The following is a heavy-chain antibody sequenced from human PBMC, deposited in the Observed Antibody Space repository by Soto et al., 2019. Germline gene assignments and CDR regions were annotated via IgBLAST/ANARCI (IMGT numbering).Heavy chain of an antibody. CDR3: ARESDYYDSSGSSFDY. J-gene: IGHJ4*02. Sequence: SETLSLTCSVSGGSISSGAYFWTWIRQHPGKGLEWIGYIYKSGSTYYNPSLKSRLTISVDTSKNQFSLNLTSVTAADTAVYYCARESDYYDSSGSSFDYWGQGTLVTVS. CDR2: IYKSGST. D-gene: IGHD3-22*01. CDR1: GGSISSGAYF. V-gene: IGHV4-31*03.